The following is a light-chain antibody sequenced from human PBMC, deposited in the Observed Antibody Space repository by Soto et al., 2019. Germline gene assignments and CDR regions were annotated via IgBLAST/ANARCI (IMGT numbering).Light chain of an antibody. CDR3: QQGGRPQT. CDR2: GAS. J-gene: IGKJ1*01. V-gene: IGKV3-20*01. Sequence: GSRSLQQREIATVSCSARLVVGGSYLAWHQQNPGQAPRLLIYGASSRATGIPDRFTGSGSGTDFTLTTSRLGQEDFAEYCWQQGGRPQTFGQGTKVDI. CDR1: LVVGGSY.